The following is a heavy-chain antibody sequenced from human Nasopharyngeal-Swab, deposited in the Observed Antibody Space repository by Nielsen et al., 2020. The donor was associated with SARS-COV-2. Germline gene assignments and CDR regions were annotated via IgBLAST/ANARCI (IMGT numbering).Heavy chain of an antibody. Sequence: GGSMRLSCAASGFTFSSYAMHWVRQAPGKGLEWVAVISYDGSNKYYADAVKGRFTISRDNSKNMLYLQMNSLRAEDTAVYYCARDKSDSSNYWGQGTLVTVSS. CDR2: ISYDGSNK. CDR3: ARDKSDSSNY. J-gene: IGHJ4*02. CDR1: GFTFSSYA. V-gene: IGHV3-30-3*01. D-gene: IGHD3-22*01.